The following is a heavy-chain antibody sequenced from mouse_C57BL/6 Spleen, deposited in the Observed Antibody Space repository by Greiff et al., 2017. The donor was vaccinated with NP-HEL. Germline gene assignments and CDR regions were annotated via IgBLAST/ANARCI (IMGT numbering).Heavy chain of an antibody. CDR1: GYTFTSYW. J-gene: IGHJ2*01. D-gene: IGHD1-1*01. CDR2: IHPNSGST. CDR3: AGGTTVVRDFDY. Sequence: VQLQQPGAELVKPGASVKLSCKASGYTFTSYWMHWVKQRPGQGLEWIGMIHPNSGSTNYNEKFKSKATLTVDKSSSTAYMQLSSLTSEDSAVYYGAGGTTVVRDFDYWGQGTTLTVSS. V-gene: IGHV1-64*01.